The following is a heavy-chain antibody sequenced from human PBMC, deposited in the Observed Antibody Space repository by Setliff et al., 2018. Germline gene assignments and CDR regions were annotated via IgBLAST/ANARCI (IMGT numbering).Heavy chain of an antibody. Sequence: LRLSCAASGFTFSSYTMNWVRQAPGKGLEWVSSIISSGSHIYYADSVKGRFTISRDNSKNTLYLQMNSLRAEDTAVYYCARGSSGWYGLTDYWGQGTLVTVSS. CDR3: ARGSSGWYGLTDY. D-gene: IGHD6-19*01. CDR1: GFTFSSYT. CDR2: IISSGSHI. J-gene: IGHJ4*02. V-gene: IGHV3-21*01.